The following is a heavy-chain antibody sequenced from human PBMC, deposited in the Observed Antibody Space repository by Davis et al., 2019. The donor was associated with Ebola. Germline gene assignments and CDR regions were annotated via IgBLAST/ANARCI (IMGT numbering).Heavy chain of an antibody. CDR2: INPNSGGT. V-gene: IGHV1-2*04. J-gene: IGHJ3*02. CDR1: GYTFTSYG. CDR3: ARGAAAAYDAFDI. D-gene: IGHD6-13*01. Sequence: ASVKVSCKASGYTFTSYGINWVRQAPGQGLEWMGWINPNSGGTNYAQKFQGWVTMTRDTSISTAYMELSRLRSDDTAVYYCARGAAAAYDAFDIWGQGTMVTVSS.